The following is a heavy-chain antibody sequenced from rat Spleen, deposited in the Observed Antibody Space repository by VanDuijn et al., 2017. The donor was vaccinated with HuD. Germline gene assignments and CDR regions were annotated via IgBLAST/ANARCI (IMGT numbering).Heavy chain of an antibody. CDR2: ISYDGSST. J-gene: IGHJ1*01. CDR1: GFTFSDYY. Sequence: EVQVVESDGGLVQPGRSLKLSCAASGFTFSDYYMAWVCQAPTKGLEWVATISYDGSSTYYRKSVKGRFTVSRDDGESTLYLQMNSLRSEDTATYYCVRLYNNHGYWYFDFWGPGTMVTVSS. D-gene: IGHD1-5*01. V-gene: IGHV5-29*01. CDR3: VRLYNNHGYWYFDF.